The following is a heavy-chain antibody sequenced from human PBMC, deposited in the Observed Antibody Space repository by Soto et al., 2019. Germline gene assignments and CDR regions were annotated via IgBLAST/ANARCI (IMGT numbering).Heavy chain of an antibody. CDR2: IYYSGST. Sequence: SETLSLTCTVSGGSVSSGSYYWSWIRQPPGKGLEWIGYIYYSGSTNYNPSLKSRVTISVDTSKNQFSLKLSSVTAADTAVYYCARDPTRVLFSINYYNYGIDVWGQGTTVTVSS. J-gene: IGHJ6*02. V-gene: IGHV4-61*01. D-gene: IGHD2-21*01. CDR3: ARDPTRVLFSINYYNYGIDV. CDR1: GGSVSSGSYY.